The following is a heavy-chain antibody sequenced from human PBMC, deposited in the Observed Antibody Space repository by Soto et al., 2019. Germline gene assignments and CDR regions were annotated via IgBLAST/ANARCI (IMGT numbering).Heavy chain of an antibody. V-gene: IGHV3-72*01. CDR2: TRNKANSYTT. CDR3: AELTITGTASFQH. J-gene: IGHJ1*01. D-gene: IGHD1-20*01. CDR1: GFTFSDHY. Sequence: GGSLRLSCAASGFTFSDHYMDWVRQAPGKGLEWVGRTRNKANSYTTEYAASVKGRYTISRDNSKNTLYLQMNSLRAEDTAVYYCAELTITGTASFQHWGQGTLVTVSS.